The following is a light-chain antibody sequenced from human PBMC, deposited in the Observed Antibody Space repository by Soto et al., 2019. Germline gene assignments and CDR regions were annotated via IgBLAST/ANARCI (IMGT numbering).Light chain of an antibody. CDR1: QSVSSSY. J-gene: IGKJ1*01. V-gene: IGKV3-20*01. CDR3: QQYGSSPQT. CDR2: GTP. Sequence: EIVLTQFPGTLSLTPGERASLSCRTSQSVSSSYLAWYQQKPGQAPRTXIYGTPSRATGIPDRVSGSGSGTEFTLTISRLEPEDFEVYYCQQYGSSPQTFGQGTKVDI.